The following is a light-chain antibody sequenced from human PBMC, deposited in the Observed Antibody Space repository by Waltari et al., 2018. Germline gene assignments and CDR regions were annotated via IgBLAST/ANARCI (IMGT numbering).Light chain of an antibody. V-gene: IGLV1-51*02. CDR3: GTWDSSLSGAV. CDR2: EDT. Sequence: QSVLTQPPSVSAAPGQRVTSSCSGGSPNIGTNYVSWYRQFPGTAPKLLIYEDTERPSGIPGRFSGSKSGTSATLDITGLQAGDEADYYCGTWDSSLSGAVFGGGTHLTVL. CDR1: SPNIGTNY. J-gene: IGLJ7*01.